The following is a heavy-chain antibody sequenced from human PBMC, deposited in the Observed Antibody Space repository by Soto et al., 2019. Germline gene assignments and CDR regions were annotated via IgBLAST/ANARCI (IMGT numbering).Heavy chain of an antibody. J-gene: IGHJ4*02. V-gene: IGHV3-23*04. CDR1: GFTFSSYV. D-gene: IGHD6-19*01. Sequence: VQLVESGGGVVQPGRSLRLSCAASGFTFSSYVMSWVRQAPGKGLEWVSAISGSGGSTYYADSVKGRFTISRDNSKNTLYLQMNSLRAEDTAVYYCAKGTLAVAASLVDYWGQGTLVTVSS. CDR2: ISGSGGST. CDR3: AKGTLAVAASLVDY.